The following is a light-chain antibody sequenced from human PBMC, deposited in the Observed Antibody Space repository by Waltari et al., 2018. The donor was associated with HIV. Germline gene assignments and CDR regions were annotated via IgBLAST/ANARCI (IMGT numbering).Light chain of an antibody. V-gene: IGKV3-11*01. CDR3: QQRSNWPPT. J-gene: IGKJ4*01. CDR1: PSVADY. Sequence: ENVLTQSPATLSLSPGERATLSCRASPSVADYLDWYQQKPGQAPRLLIYDTSHRVTGIPARFSGSGSGTDFTLTISSLEPEDFAVYYCQQRSNWPPTFGGGTKVEI. CDR2: DTS.